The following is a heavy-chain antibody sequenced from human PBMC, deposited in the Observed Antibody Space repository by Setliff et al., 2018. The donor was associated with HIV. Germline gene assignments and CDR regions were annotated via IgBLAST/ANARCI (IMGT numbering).Heavy chain of an antibody. V-gene: IGHV4-61*09. CDR3: ARWTYYHASGSYRGKFDY. J-gene: IGHJ4*02. Sequence: SETLSLTCTVSGGSISSGNYYWSWIRQPAGKGLEWIGHIYSSGSTSYNPSLKSRVTMSVDMSNNQFSLKLRSVTAADTAVYYCARWTYYHASGSYRGKFDYWGQGTLVTVS. D-gene: IGHD3-10*01. CDR1: GGSISSGNYY. CDR2: IYSSGST.